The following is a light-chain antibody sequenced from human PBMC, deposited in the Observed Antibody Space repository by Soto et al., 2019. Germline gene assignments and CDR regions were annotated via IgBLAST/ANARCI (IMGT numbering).Light chain of an antibody. Sequence: EIVLTQSPGTLSLSPGKRATLSCRASQSISSSYLAWYQQRHGQAPRLLIYGASSRATGIPDRSSGSGSGTDFTLTISRLEPEDFAVYYCQQYGSSPTWTFGQGTKVDIK. CDR3: QQYGSSPTWT. V-gene: IGKV3-20*01. J-gene: IGKJ1*01. CDR2: GAS. CDR1: QSISSSY.